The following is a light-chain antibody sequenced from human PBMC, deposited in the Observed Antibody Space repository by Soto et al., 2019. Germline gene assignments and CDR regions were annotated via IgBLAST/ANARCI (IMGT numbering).Light chain of an antibody. J-gene: IGKJ1*01. CDR2: GAS. CDR1: QSVNNY. CDR3: QQYGSSGT. Sequence: EIVLTQSPATLSLSPGERATLSCRASQSVNNYLAWYQQKPGQAPRLLIYGASNRATDIPDRFSGSGSGTDFTLTISRLEPEDFAVYYCQQYGSSGTFGQGTKVDIK. V-gene: IGKV3-20*01.